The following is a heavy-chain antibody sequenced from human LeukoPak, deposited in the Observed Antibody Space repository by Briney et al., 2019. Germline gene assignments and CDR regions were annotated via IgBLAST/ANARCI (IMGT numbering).Heavy chain of an antibody. Sequence: ASVKVSCKASGGTFSSYAISWVRQAPGQGLEWMGRIIPIFGTANYAQKFQGIVTITTDESTSTAYMELSSLRSEDTAVYYCARDGCSSTGTRSGGSCFDLYWGQGTLVTVSS. CDR3: ARDGCSSTGTRSGGSCFDLY. D-gene: IGHD2-15*01. J-gene: IGHJ4*02. V-gene: IGHV1-69*05. CDR2: IIPIFGTA. CDR1: GGTFSSYA.